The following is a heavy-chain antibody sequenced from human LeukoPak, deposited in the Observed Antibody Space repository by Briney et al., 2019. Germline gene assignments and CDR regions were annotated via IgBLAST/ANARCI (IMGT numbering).Heavy chain of an antibody. CDR1: GGSISSYY. J-gene: IGHJ5*02. CDR3: ARGRRYSYGPFNWLDP. CDR2: IYTSGST. V-gene: IGHV4-4*07. D-gene: IGHD5-18*01. Sequence: SETLSLTCTVSGGSISSYYWSWIRQPAGKGLEWIGRIYTSGSTNYNPSLKSRVTMSVGTSKSQFSLKLSSVTAADTAVYYCARGRRYSYGPFNWLDPWGQGTLVTVSS.